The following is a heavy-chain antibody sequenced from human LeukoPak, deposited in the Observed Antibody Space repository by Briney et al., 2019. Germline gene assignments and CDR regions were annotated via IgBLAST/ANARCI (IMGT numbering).Heavy chain of an antibody. CDR2: INHSGST. CDR3: ARGVVVVIALYYYYYYMDV. Sequence: SETLSLTCAVYGGSFSSYYWSWIRQPPGKGLEWIGEINHSGSTNYNPSLKSRVTISVDTSKNQFSLKLSSVTAADTAVYYCARGVVVVIALYYYYYYMDVWGKGTTVTVSS. J-gene: IGHJ6*03. CDR1: GGSFSSYY. D-gene: IGHD2-21*01. V-gene: IGHV4-34*01.